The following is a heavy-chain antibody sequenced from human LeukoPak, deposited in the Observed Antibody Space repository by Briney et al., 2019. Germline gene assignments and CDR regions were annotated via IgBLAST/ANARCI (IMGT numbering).Heavy chain of an antibody. CDR2: ISAYNGNT. D-gene: IGHD2-15*01. CDR1: GYTFTSYG. J-gene: IGHJ5*02. CDR3: ARDAICSGGSCYSSHTGWFDP. V-gene: IGHV1-18*04. Sequence: ASVKVSCKASGYTFTSYGISWVRQSPGQGLEWMGWISAYNGNTNYAQKLQGRVTMTTDTSTSTAYMELRSLRSDDTAVYSCARDAICSGGSCYSSHTGWFDPWGQGTLVTVSS.